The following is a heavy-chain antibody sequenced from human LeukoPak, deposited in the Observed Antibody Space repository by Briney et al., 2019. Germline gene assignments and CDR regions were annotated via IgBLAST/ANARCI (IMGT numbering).Heavy chain of an antibody. J-gene: IGHJ3*02. CDR3: ARVTTVGSSLDAFDI. V-gene: IGHV4-59*01. Sequence: SETLSLTCTVSGGSTSRYYWSWIRQPPGERLEWIGCVFYSGSTNYNPSLKSRVTISVDTSKNQFSLKLSSVTAADTAVYYCARVTTVGSSLDAFDIWGQGTMVTVSS. CDR1: GGSTSRYY. CDR2: VFYSGST. D-gene: IGHD6-13*01.